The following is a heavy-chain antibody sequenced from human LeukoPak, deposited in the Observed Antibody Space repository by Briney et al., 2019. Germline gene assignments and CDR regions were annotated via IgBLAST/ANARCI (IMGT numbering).Heavy chain of an antibody. CDR3: ARDDIVGATGGFDY. V-gene: IGHV3-66*01. CDR2: IYSGGST. Sequence: GGSLRLSCAASGFTVSSNYMSWVRQAPGKGLEWVSVIYSGGSTYYADSVKGRFTISRDNSKNTLYLQMNSLRAEDTAVYYCARDDIVGATGGFDYWGQGTLVTVSS. CDR1: GFTVSSNY. D-gene: IGHD1-26*01. J-gene: IGHJ4*02.